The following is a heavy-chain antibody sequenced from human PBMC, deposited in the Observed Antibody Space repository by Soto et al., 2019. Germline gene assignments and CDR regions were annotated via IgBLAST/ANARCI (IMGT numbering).Heavy chain of an antibody. Sequence: VKVSCKSSCYTFTSYGISWVRQAPGQGLEWMGWISAYNGNTNYTQRLQGRVTMTTDTSTSTDYMELRSLRSDDTAVYYCARDQIEVPAAILDWGQGTRVTVYS. CDR3: ARDQIEVPAAILD. CDR2: ISAYNGNT. J-gene: IGHJ6*02. D-gene: IGHD2-2*01. V-gene: IGHV1-18*04. CDR1: CYTFTSYG.